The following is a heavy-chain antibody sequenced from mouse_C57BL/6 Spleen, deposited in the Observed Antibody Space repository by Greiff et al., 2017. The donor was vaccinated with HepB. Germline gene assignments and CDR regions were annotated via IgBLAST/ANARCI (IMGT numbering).Heavy chain of an antibody. CDR2: ISDGGSYT. D-gene: IGHD1-1*01. V-gene: IGHV5-4*01. CDR3: ARDRGSSRYWYFDV. CDR1: GFTFSSYA. Sequence: DVMLVESGGGLVKPGGSLKLSCAASGFTFSSYAMSWVRQTPEKRLEWVATISDGGSYTYYPDNVKGRFTISRDNAKNNLYLQMSHLKSEDTAMYYCARDRGSSRYWYFDVWGTGTTVTVSS. J-gene: IGHJ1*03.